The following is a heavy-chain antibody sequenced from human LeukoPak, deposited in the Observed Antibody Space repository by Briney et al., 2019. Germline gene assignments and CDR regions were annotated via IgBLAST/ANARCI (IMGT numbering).Heavy chain of an antibody. CDR1: GGSISSSNW. V-gene: IGHV4-4*02. Sequence: SGTLSLTCAVSGGSISSSNWWNWVRQPPGKGLEWTGEIYHSGDTNYNPSLKSRVTISVDKSKNQFSLKLSSVTAADTAVYFCARSFGPYYGSGSYYNYFDPWGQGTLVTVSS. CDR3: ARSFGPYYGSGSYYNYFDP. CDR2: IYHSGDT. J-gene: IGHJ5*02. D-gene: IGHD3-10*01.